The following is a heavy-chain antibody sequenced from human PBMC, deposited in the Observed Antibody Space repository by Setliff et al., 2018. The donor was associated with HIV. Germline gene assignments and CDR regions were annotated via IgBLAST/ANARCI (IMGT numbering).Heavy chain of an antibody. D-gene: IGHD2-2*01. V-gene: IGHV3-30*04. CDR2: VSYGGTNT. Sequence: PGGSLRLSCAASGFTFSSYAMHWVRQAPGKGLEWVAVVSYGGTNTYYADSVKGRFIISRDDSESTLFLQMNSLRVDDTAVYYCARVYDAVVLAGRLWGQGTLVTVSS. CDR3: ARVYDAVVLAGRL. CDR1: GFTFSSYA. J-gene: IGHJ4*02.